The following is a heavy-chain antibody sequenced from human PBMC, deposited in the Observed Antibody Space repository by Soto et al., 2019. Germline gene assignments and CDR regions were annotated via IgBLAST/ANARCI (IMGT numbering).Heavy chain of an antibody. Sequence: GASVKVSCKASGGTFSSYAISWVRQAPGQGLEWMGGIIPIFGTANYAQKFQGRVTITADESTSTVYMELSSLRSEVTAVYYCARTQQLVFSWFDPWGQGTLVTVSS. J-gene: IGHJ5*02. D-gene: IGHD6-13*01. V-gene: IGHV1-69*13. CDR3: ARTQQLVFSWFDP. CDR1: GGTFSSYA. CDR2: IIPIFGTA.